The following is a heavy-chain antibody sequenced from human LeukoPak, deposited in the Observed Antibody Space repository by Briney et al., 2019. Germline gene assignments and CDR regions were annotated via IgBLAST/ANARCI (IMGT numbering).Heavy chain of an antibody. CDR3: AREEVLGLAARGLDY. D-gene: IGHD2-2*01. V-gene: IGHV1-2*02. CDR2: ISPHSGVT. Sequence: ASVTVSCKASGYTFTVNYVHWVRQAPGQGLEWMGWISPHSGVTNYAQNFQGRVTMTRDTAITTVYMELSGLRSGDTSVYYCAREEVLGLAARGLDYWGQGTLVTVSS. J-gene: IGHJ4*02. CDR1: GYTFTVNY.